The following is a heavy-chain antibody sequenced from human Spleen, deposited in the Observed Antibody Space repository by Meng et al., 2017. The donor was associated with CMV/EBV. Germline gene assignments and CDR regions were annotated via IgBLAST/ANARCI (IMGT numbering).Heavy chain of an antibody. D-gene: IGHD3-10*01. CDR2: IYGGGST. V-gene: IGHV3-53*01. Sequence: QSLSCAASGFAVSGNCRSWVRQAPGKELEWVSVIYGGGSTYYADSVKGRFTISRDNSKNTLYLQMNSLRAEDTAVYYCARDSRGFDPWGQGTLVTVSS. CDR1: GFAVSGNC. CDR3: ARDSRGFDP. J-gene: IGHJ5*02.